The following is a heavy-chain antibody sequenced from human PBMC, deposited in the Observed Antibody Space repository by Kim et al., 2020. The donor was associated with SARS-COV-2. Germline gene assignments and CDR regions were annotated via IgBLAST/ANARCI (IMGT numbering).Heavy chain of an antibody. CDR3: ARDKQRSFDY. J-gene: IGHJ4*02. Sequence: DSMKGRLTITRDKPKKTLYLQRNGLRAEDTAVYYCARDKQRSFDYWGQGTLVTVSS. V-gene: IGHV3-30*01.